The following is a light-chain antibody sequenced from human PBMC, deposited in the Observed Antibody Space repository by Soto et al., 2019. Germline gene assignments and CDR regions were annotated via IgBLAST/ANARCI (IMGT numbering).Light chain of an antibody. CDR3: QQYDGSPWT. J-gene: IGKJ1*01. CDR1: QSVSSSY. CDR2: GAS. Sequence: EIVLTQSPGTLSLSPGERATLSCRANQSVSSSYLAWYQQKPGQAPRLLIYGASSRATGIPDRFSGSGSGTDFTLTISRLEPEDFAVYYCQQYDGSPWTFGQGTKVEIK. V-gene: IGKV3-20*01.